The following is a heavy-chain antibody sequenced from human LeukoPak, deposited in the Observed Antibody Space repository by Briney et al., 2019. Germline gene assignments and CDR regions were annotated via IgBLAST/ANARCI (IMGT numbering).Heavy chain of an antibody. D-gene: IGHD6-13*01. J-gene: IGHJ4*02. V-gene: IGHV3-7*01. CDR1: GFSFSTDW. Sequence: PGGSLRLSCAASGFSFSTDWVCWVRQAPGKGLEWVSNIKHDGSERHYVDSVKGRFTISRDNAKNSLYLQMNSLRVEDTALYYCVRSQYSSSSWGQGTLVAVSS. CDR3: VRSQYSSSS. CDR2: IKHDGSER.